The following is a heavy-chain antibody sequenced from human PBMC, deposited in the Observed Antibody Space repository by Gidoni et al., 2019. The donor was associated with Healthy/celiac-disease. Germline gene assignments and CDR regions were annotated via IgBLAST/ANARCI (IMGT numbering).Heavy chain of an antibody. V-gene: IGHV3-23*01. J-gene: IGHJ4*02. CDR1: GFTFSSYA. CDR3: AKGRSYYYDSSGYFLHY. Sequence: EVPLLESGGGLVQPGGSLRLSCAASGFTFSSYAMSWVRQAPGKGLEWVSAISGSGGSTYYADSVKGRFTISRDNSKNTLYLQMNSLRAEDTAVYYCAKGRSYYYDSSGYFLHYWGQGTLVTVSS. D-gene: IGHD3-22*01. CDR2: ISGSGGST.